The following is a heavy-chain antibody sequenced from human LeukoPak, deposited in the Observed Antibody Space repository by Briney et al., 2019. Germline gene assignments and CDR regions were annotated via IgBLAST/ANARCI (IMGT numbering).Heavy chain of an antibody. V-gene: IGHV3-48*04. D-gene: IGHD2-2*01. J-gene: IGHJ2*01. CDR2: ISSSSTTI. CDR3: AKDPSPVGRGYFDL. Sequence: PGGSLRLSCAASGFTFSTSSMNWVRQAPGKGLEWVSEISSSSTTISYADSVNGRFTISRDNAKKSLYLQMNSLRAEDTAVYYCAKDPSPVGRGYFDLWGRGILVTVSS. CDR1: GFTFSTSS.